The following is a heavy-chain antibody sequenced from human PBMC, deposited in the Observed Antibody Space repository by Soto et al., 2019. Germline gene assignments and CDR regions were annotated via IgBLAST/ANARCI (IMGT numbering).Heavy chain of an antibody. CDR1: KFTFSSFA. CDR3: AKAYYYDSSGAFDY. V-gene: IGHV3-23*01. Sequence: GGSLRLSCAASKFTFSSFAMSWVRQAPGKGLEWVSGISGSGGSTYYADSVKGRFTISRDNSKNTLFLQMNSLRAEDTAVYYCAKAYYYDSSGAFDYWGQGTLVTVSS. CDR2: ISGSGGST. J-gene: IGHJ4*02. D-gene: IGHD3-22*01.